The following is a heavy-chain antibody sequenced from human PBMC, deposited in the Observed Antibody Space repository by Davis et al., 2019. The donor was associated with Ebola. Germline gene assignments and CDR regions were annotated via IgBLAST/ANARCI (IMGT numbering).Heavy chain of an antibody. J-gene: IGHJ6*02. CDR1: GYTFTNYY. D-gene: IGHD3-10*01. CDR2: INPNDGRT. Sequence: AASVKVSCKASGYTFTNYYMHWLRQAPGQGHEWMGMINPNDGRTIYAQKFQGRVTVTRDTSTTPVYMDLSRLRSEDTAVYYCAREGGLVRGVVIEWKNGMDVWGQGTAVTVSS. CDR3: AREGGLVRGVVIEWKNGMDV. V-gene: IGHV1-46*01.